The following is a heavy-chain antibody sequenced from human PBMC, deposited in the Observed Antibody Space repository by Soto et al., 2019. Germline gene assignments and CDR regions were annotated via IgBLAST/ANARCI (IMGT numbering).Heavy chain of an antibody. CDR2: IDPSDSYT. V-gene: IGHV5-10-1*01. CDR1: GYSFTIYW. D-gene: IGHD4-17*01. CDR3: ATYYGDDSEYFQH. J-gene: IGHJ1*01. Sequence: PGESLKISCKGSGYSFTIYWITWVRQMPGKGLEWMGRIDPSDSYTNYSPSFQGHVTISADKSISTAYLQWSSLKASDTAMYYCATYYGDDSEYFQHWGQGTLVTVSS.